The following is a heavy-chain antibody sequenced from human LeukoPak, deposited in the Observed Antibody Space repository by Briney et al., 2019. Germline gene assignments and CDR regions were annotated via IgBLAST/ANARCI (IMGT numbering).Heavy chain of an antibody. CDR2: ISSSGSFI. V-gene: IGHV3-21*01. CDR3: VRGSCSSVSCNLDS. D-gene: IGHD2-2*01. CDR1: GFTFSSYS. Sequence: PGGSLRLSCAVSGFTFSSYSMNWVRQAPGKGLEWVSSISSSGSFIYYADSLRGRFTISRDNAKNSLYLQMNSLRAEDTAVYYCVRGSCSSVSCNLDSWGQGTLVTVSS. J-gene: IGHJ4*02.